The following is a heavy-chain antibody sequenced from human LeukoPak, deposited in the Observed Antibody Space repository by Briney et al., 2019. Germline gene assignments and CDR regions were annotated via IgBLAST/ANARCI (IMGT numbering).Heavy chain of an antibody. D-gene: IGHD1-26*01. CDR1: GYTFTNYG. J-gene: IGHJ5*02. Sequence: ASVKASCKASGYTFTNYGISWVRQAPGQGLEWMGWISTYNGNTNYAQNLQGRVTMTTDTSTTTAYMELRSLRSDDTAVYYCARGGSGTYYPWGQGTLVTVSS. CDR3: ARGGSGTYYP. V-gene: IGHV1-18*01. CDR2: ISTYNGNT.